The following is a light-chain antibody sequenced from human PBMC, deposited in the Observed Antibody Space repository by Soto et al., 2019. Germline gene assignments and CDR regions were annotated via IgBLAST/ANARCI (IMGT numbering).Light chain of an antibody. CDR1: SSDVGGYNY. J-gene: IGLJ2*01. V-gene: IGLV2-14*01. Sequence: QSALTQPASVSGSPGQSIAISCTGTSSDVGGYNYVSWYRQHAGKAPKLMIYGVSYRPSGISNRFSGSKSGNTASLTISGLQTEDKADYYCSSYTSTTTVIFGGGTKLTVL. CDR2: GVS. CDR3: SSYTSTTTVI.